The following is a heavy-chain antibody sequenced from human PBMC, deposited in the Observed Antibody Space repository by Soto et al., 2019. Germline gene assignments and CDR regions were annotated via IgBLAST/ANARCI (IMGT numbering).Heavy chain of an antibody. CDR3: TTGYSVGAAASTDFDY. J-gene: IGHJ4*02. V-gene: IGHV3-15*07. CDR1: GFTFKNAW. D-gene: IGHD2-15*01. CDR2: VRSKADGGTI. Sequence: EVQLVESGGGLVKPGGSLRLSCSASGFTFKNAWFNWVRQAPGKGLEWVGRVRSKADGGTIEYAAPVIARFSISRDDSKNMLYLQMKSRKTEDTAFYYCTTGYSVGAAASTDFDYWGRGTLVTVSS.